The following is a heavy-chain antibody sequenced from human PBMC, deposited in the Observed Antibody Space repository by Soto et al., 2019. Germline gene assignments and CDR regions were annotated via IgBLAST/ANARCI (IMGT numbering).Heavy chain of an antibody. CDR2: IYYSGST. Sequence: SETLSLTCTVSGGSINSGGYSWTWIRQPPGKGLEWIGYIYYSGSTYYNPSLKSRVTISVDTSKNQFSLKLSSVTAADTAVYYCARWDCSGGSCYRAIDYWGQGTLVTVSS. V-gene: IGHV4-30-2*05. CDR1: GGSINSGGYS. J-gene: IGHJ4*02. D-gene: IGHD2-15*01. CDR3: ARWDCSGGSCYRAIDY.